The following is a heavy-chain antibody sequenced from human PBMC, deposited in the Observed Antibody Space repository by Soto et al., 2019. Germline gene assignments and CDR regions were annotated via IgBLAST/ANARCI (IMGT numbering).Heavy chain of an antibody. CDR3: ATVSGYSGYEHFDY. Sequence: GASVKVSCKVSGYTLTELSMHWVRQAPGKGLEWMGGFDPEDGETIYAQKFQGRVTMTEDTSTDTAYMELSSLRSEDTAVYYCATVSGYSGYEHFDYWGQGTLVTVSS. CDR1: GYTLTELS. D-gene: IGHD5-12*01. V-gene: IGHV1-24*01. J-gene: IGHJ4*02. CDR2: FDPEDGET.